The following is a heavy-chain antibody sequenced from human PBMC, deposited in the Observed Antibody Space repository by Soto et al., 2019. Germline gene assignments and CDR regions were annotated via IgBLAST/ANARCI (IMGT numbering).Heavy chain of an antibody. CDR2: ISNYNGNTNT. CDR3: ARGGQKNAYTSIRX. J-gene: IGHJ5*02. Sequence: ASLKVSCNASTETFNNYGIAWVRQAPGQGLEWMGWISNYNGNTNTYHEKRFHGRFTMTSDSASKTAYMELRSLTPDDTAVYYCARGGQKNAYTSIRXWGQGTLVTVSX. D-gene: IGHD1-1*01. CDR1: TETFNNYG. V-gene: IGHV1-18*04.